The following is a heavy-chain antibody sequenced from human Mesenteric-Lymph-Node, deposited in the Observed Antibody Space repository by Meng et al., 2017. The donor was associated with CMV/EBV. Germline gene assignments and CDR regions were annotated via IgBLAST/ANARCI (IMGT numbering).Heavy chain of an antibody. J-gene: IGHJ6*02. CDR1: GFTFSSYA. CDR3: AKAGYGGSYYYYYGMDV. D-gene: IGHD1-26*01. Sequence: GGSLRLSCAASGFTFSSYAMHWVRQAPGKGLEWVAVISYDGSNKYYADSVKGRFTISRDNSKNTLYLQMNRLRAEDTAVYFCAKAGYGGSYYYYYGMDVWGQGTAVTVSS. V-gene: IGHV3-30-3*01. CDR2: ISYDGSNK.